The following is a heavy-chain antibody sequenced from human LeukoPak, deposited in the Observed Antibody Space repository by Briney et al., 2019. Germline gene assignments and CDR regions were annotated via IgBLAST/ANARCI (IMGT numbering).Heavy chain of an antibody. V-gene: IGHV3-48*03. D-gene: IGHD6-13*01. CDR3: ARGVYDNRSQYDWFDP. J-gene: IGHJ5*02. Sequence: PGGSLRLSCAASGFIFSSYEMNWVRQAPGKGLEYISYISSSGNVVNYEDSVKGRFTISRDNAKNSLYLQMNSLRVEDTAVYYCARGVYDNRSQYDWFDPRGQGTLVTVSS. CDR2: ISSSGNVV. CDR1: GFIFSSYE.